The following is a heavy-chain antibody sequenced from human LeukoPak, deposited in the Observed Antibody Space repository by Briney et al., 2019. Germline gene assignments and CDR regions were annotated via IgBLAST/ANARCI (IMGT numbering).Heavy chain of an antibody. CDR3: ARHSKYANNWFDP. CDR2: INPNSAGT. V-gene: IGHV1-2*02. D-gene: IGHD4-11*01. CDR1: GYTFSDYY. Sequence: ASVKVSCKASGYTFSDYYMHWVRQAPGQGPEWMGWINPNSAGTKYAQKFQGRVTVTWDTSISTAYMELSRLTSDDTAVYYCARHSKYANNWFDPWGQGTLVTVSA. J-gene: IGHJ5*02.